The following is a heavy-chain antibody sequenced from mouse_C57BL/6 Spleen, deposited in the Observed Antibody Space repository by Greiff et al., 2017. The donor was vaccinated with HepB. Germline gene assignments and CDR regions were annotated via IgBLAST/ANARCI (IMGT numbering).Heavy chain of an antibody. D-gene: IGHD1-1*01. CDR3: YGSSFDY. CDR2: INPNNGGT. V-gene: IGHV1-26*01. J-gene: IGHJ2*01. Sequence: VQLQQSGPELVKPGASVKISCKASGYTFTDYYMNWVKQSHGKSLEWIGDINPNNGGTSYNQKFKGKATLTVDKSSSTAYMELRSLTSEDSAVYYCYGSSFDYWGQGTTLTVSS. CDR1: GYTFTDYY.